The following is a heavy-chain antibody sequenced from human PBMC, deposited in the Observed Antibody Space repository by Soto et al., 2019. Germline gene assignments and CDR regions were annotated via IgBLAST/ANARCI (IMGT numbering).Heavy chain of an antibody. J-gene: IGHJ4*02. Sequence: PSETLSLTSTVAGGSISSGGYYWSWIRQHPGKGLEWIGYIYYSGSTYYNPSLKSRVTISVDTSKNQFSLKLSSVTAADTAVYYCARLGGSYAVPHFDYWGQGTLVTVSS. CDR3: ARLGGSYAVPHFDY. CDR2: IYYSGST. D-gene: IGHD1-26*01. CDR1: GGSISSGGYY. V-gene: IGHV4-31*03.